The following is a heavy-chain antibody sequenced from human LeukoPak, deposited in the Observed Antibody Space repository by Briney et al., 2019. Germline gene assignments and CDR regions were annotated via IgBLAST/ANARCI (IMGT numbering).Heavy chain of an antibody. D-gene: IGHD6-13*01. CDR1: GYTFTGYY. CDR3: ARSSPPTYYHFYYYMDV. J-gene: IGHJ6*03. V-gene: IGHV1-2*02. CDR2: INPSSGCA. Sequence: ASVKVSCKASGYTFTGYYIHWVRQAPGQGLEWMGWINPSSGCAKYAQNFQGRVIMTTDTSVSTAYMELSSLRSDDTAVYYCARSSPPTYYHFYYYMDVWGKGSTVTVSS.